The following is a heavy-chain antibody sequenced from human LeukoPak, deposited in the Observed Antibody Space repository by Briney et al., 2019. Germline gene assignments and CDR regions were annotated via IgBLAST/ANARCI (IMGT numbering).Heavy chain of an antibody. CDR3: ARVIAVAGTFLDYYYYMDV. D-gene: IGHD6-19*01. CDR1: GGSISSYY. J-gene: IGHJ6*03. V-gene: IGHV4-39*07. CDR2: IYYSGST. Sequence: SETLSLTCTVSGGSISSYYWGWIRQPPGKGLEWIGSIYYSGSTYYNPSLKSRVTISVDTSKNQFSLKLSSVTAADTAVYYCARVIAVAGTFLDYYYYMDVWGKGTTVTVSS.